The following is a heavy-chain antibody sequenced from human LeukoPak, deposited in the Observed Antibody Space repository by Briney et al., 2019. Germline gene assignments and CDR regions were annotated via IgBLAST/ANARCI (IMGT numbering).Heavy chain of an antibody. D-gene: IGHD3-22*01. CDR3: AKGRSFITMNTDY. V-gene: IGHV3-30*18. CDR1: GFTFSSYG. J-gene: IGHJ4*02. CDR2: ISYDGSNK. Sequence: GGSLRLSCAASGFTFSSYGMHWVRQAPGKGLEWVAVISYDGSNKYYADSVKGRFTISRDNSKNTLYLQMNSLGAEDTAVYYCAKGRSFITMNTDYWGQGTLVTVSS.